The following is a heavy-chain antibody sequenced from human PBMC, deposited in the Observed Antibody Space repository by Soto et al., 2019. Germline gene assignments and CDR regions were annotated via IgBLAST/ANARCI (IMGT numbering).Heavy chain of an antibody. CDR3: GNDGEAASPGWFHH. V-gene: IGHV3-9*01. J-gene: IGHJ5*02. CDR1: GFTFEDFG. Sequence: SLRLSRSASGFTFEDFGMNCVRRDPGKGLEWFAGIRWNGEAVGYAASVKGRCTSSRDNAKKLLFLEMNSLRVDDTALYYCGNDGEAASPGWFHHWGEGTQVTVYS. D-gene: IGHD6-6*01. CDR2: IRWNGEAV.